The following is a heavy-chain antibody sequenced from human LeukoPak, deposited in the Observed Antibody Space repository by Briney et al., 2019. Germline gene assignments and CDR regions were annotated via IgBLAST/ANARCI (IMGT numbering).Heavy chain of an antibody. Sequence: WETLSLTCTVSGGAISSHYWSWIRQPPGKGLEWIGYIYYSGSTNYNPSLKSRVTISVDTSKNQFSLKLSSVTAADTAVYYCARVGYDFWSGYLYYFNYWGQGTLVTVSS. CDR2: IYYSGST. V-gene: IGHV4-59*11. CDR3: ARVGYDFWSGYLYYFNY. D-gene: IGHD3-3*01. CDR1: GGAISSHY. J-gene: IGHJ4*02.